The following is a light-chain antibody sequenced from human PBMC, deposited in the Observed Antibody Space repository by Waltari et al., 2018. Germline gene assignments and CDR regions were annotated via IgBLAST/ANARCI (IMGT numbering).Light chain of an antibody. CDR2: DVS. CDR1: SSDVGGYNY. V-gene: IGLV2-14*01. Sequence: QSVLTQPASVSGSPGQSITISCTGTSSDVGGYNYVSWYQQHPGKAPKLMIYDVSKRPSGVSGRFSGSKSGNTASLTISGLQAEDEADYHCSSYTSSSTFVVFGGGTKLTVL. CDR3: SSYTSSSTFVV. J-gene: IGLJ2*01.